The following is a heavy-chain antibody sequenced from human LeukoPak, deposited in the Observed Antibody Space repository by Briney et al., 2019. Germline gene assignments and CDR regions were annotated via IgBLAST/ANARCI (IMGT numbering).Heavy chain of an antibody. CDR1: GGSLSSYY. D-gene: IGHD5-12*01. CDR3: ARVARDSGYDWSMDGYYYYYMDV. J-gene: IGHJ6*03. Sequence: SGTLSLTCTVSGGSLSSYYWSWIRQPPGKGLEWVGYIYYSGSTNYNPSLKSRVTMSVDTSKNQFSLKLSSVTAADTAVYYCARVARDSGYDWSMDGYYYYYMDVWGKGTTVTVSS. V-gene: IGHV4-59*12. CDR2: IYYSGST.